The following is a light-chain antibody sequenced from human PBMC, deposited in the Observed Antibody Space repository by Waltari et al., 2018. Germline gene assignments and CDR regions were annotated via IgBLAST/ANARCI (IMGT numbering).Light chain of an antibody. J-gene: IGLJ2*01. CDR1: SSNIGSNF. CDR3: APWDDSLSGGI. V-gene: IGLV1-47*01. Sequence: QSVLTQPPSASGPPGPRVTISCSGSSSNIGSNFVYCYQQFPGTAPKLLIFMNNPRPSGVPDRFSCSKPGSSASLAISGLRSDDEAHYYGAPWDDSLSGGIFGGGTEVTVL. CDR2: MNN.